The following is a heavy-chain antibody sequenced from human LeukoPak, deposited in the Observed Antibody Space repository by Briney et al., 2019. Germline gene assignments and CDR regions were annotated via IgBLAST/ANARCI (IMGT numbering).Heavy chain of an antibody. J-gene: IGHJ5*02. CDR2: IYYSGRT. D-gene: IGHD3-10*01. V-gene: IGHV4-59*01. Sequence: SETLSLTCAVYGGSFSGYYWSWLRQRPGKGLKWLGNIYYSGRTNSNPSLKSRVTISVDTSKNQSSLTLSSVTAADTAVYYCARLGLGGEASWFDPWGQGTLVTVSS. CDR1: GGSFSGYY. CDR3: ARLGLGGEASWFDP.